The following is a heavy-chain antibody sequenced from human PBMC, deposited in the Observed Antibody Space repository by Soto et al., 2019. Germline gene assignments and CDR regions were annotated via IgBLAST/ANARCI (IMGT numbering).Heavy chain of an antibody. CDR1: GFSLSTSGMR. CDR3: ARSQRWLQFGYYYYGMDV. J-gene: IGHJ6*02. CDR2: IDWDDDK. Sequence: SGPTLVNPTQTLTLTCIFSGFSLSTSGMRVGWIRQPPGKALEWLARIDWDDDKYYSTSLKTRLTISKDTSKNQVVLTMTNMDPVDTATYYCARSQRWLQFGYYYYGMDVWGQGTTVTVSS. D-gene: IGHD5-12*01. V-gene: IGHV2-70*04.